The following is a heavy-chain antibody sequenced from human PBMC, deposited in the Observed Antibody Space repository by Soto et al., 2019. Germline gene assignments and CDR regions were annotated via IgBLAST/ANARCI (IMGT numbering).Heavy chain of an antibody. CDR2: ISAYNGNT. J-gene: IGHJ6*02. Sequence: QVQLVQSGAEVKKPGASVKVSCKASGYTFTSYGISWVRQAPGQGLEWMGWISAYNGNTNYAQKRQGKVTMTANTSTSTANVELRSLRSDDTAVYYCARDNWGVVPAGIALAEDYGIDVWGQGTTVTVSS. D-gene: IGHD2-2*02. CDR1: GYTFTSYG. V-gene: IGHV1-18*01. CDR3: ARDNWGVVPAGIALAEDYGIDV.